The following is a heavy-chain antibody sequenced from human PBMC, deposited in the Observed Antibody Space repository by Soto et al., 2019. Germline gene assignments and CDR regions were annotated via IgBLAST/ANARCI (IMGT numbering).Heavy chain of an antibody. CDR1: GGTFSTHA. CDR3: ARDPFVGYSVRIGYYGLDV. D-gene: IGHD2-21*01. Sequence: QVQLVQSGAEVKKPGSSVRVSCKASGGTFSTHAISWVRQAPGRGPEWIGGIIPMYGSRKYAPNFQGRVTMIGDGSTNTGSMELSSLRSEDTAVYYCARDPFVGYSVRIGYYGLDVWGQGTTVTVSS. J-gene: IGHJ6*02. CDR2: IIPMYGSR. V-gene: IGHV1-69*01.